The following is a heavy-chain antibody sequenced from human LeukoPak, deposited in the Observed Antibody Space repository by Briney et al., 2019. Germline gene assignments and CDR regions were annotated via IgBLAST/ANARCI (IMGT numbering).Heavy chain of an antibody. J-gene: IGHJ5*02. V-gene: IGHV1-2*02. CDR3: AAQYADWFDP. Sequence: ASVKVSCKASGYTFTGYSMHWVRQAPRQGLEWMGWINPNSGGTSFAQKFQGRVTVTRDTSISTAYMELSSLRSEDTAVYYCAAQYADWFDPWGQGTLVTVSS. D-gene: IGHD5-24*01. CDR1: GYTFTGYS. CDR2: INPNSGGT.